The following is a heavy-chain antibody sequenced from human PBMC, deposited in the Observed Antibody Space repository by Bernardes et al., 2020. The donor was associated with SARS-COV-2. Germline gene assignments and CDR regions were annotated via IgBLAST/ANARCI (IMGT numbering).Heavy chain of an antibody. CDR1: GDTFTNSG. Sequence: ASVKVSCKTSGDTFTNSGISWLRQAPGQGLEWVGWINPYNGHTNYAQNVQDRVTLTTDTSTSTAYMEMTSLTSDDTAVYYCASHRSAVVLSGVSNWFDPCSQGTLFTGSS. J-gene: IGHJ5*02. V-gene: IGHV1-18*01. D-gene: IGHD2-2*01. CDR3: ASHRSAVVLSGVSNWFDP. CDR2: INPYNGHT.